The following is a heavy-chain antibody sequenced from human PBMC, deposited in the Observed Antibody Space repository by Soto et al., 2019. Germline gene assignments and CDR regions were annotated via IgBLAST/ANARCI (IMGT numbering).Heavy chain of an antibody. V-gene: IGHV3-9*01. J-gene: IGHJ4*02. D-gene: IGHD3-9*01. Sequence: PGGSLRLSCAASGFTFDDYAMHWVRQAPGKGLEWVSGISWNSGSIGYADSVKGRFTISRDNAKNSLYLQMSSLRAEDTALYYCAKDANYDILTGPFDYWGQGTLVTVSS. CDR1: GFTFDDYA. CDR3: AKDANYDILTGPFDY. CDR2: ISWNSGSI.